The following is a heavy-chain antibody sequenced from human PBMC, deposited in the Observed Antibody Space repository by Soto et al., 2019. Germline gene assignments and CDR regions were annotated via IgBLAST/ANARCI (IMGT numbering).Heavy chain of an antibody. J-gene: IGHJ4*02. CDR1: GFTFSSYT. D-gene: IGHD1-26*01. Sequence: SLRLSCAASGFTFSSYTMNWVRQAPGKGLEWVSSISSSSSYIHYADSVKGRFTISRDNAKNSLYLHMNSLRVEDTAVYYCARGPTSGTYVYWGQGTLVTVSS. V-gene: IGHV3-21*06. CDR2: ISSSSSYI. CDR3: ARGPTSGTYVY.